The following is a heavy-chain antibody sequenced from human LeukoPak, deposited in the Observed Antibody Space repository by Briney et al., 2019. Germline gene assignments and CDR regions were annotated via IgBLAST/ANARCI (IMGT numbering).Heavy chain of an antibody. Sequence: PSETLSLTCTVSGGSISSSSYYWGWIRQPPGKGLEWIGSIYYSGSTYYNPSLKSRVTISVDTSKNQFSLKLSSVTAADTAVYYCATIVVPERTWFDPWGQGTLVTVSS. CDR3: ATIVVPERTWFDP. D-gene: IGHD2-15*01. CDR2: IYYSGST. J-gene: IGHJ5*02. V-gene: IGHV4-39*01. CDR1: GGSISSSSYY.